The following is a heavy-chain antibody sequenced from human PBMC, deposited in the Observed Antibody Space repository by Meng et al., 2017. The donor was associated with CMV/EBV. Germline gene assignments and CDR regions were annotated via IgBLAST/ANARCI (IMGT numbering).Heavy chain of an antibody. D-gene: IGHD5-12*01. V-gene: IGHV1-2*02. CDR1: GYTLTGYD. J-gene: IGHJ4*02. CDR3: ARSGGMVATRAFDY. Sequence: ASGYTLTGYDMHWVRQAPGQGLEWMGWINPNSGGTNYAQKFQGRVTMTRDTSISTAYMELSRLRSDDTAVYYCARSGGMVATRAFDYWGQGTLVTVSS. CDR2: INPNSGGT.